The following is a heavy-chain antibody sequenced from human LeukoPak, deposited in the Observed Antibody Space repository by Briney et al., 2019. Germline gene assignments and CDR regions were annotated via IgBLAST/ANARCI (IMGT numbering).Heavy chain of an antibody. CDR1: GFTFSSYA. V-gene: IGHV3-23*01. J-gene: IGHJ4*02. CDR2: ISGSGAST. D-gene: IGHD1-7*01. CDR3: AKVKLELQLPTFDY. Sequence: GGSLRLSCAASGFTFSSYAMSWVRQAPGKGLEWVSAISGSGASTYYADSVKGRFTISRDNSKNTLYLQMNSLRAEATAAYYCAKVKLELQLPTFDYWGQGTLVTVSS.